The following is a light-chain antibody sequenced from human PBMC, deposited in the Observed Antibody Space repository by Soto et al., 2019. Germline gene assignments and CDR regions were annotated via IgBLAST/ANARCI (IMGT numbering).Light chain of an antibody. CDR1: SSDVGSYNY. CDR3: SSYTSSSTVYV. J-gene: IGLJ1*01. Sequence: QSALIQPPSVSGSPGQSVTISCTGTSSDVGSYNYVSWYQQHPGKAPKLMIYEVSNRPSGVSNRFSGSKSGNTASPTISGLQAEDEADYYCSSYTSSSTVYVFGTGTKVTVL. CDR2: EVS. V-gene: IGLV2-14*01.